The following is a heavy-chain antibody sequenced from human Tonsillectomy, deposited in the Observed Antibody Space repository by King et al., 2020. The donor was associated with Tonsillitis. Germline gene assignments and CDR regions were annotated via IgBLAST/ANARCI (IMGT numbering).Heavy chain of an antibody. V-gene: IGHV3-49*03. CDR2: IRSKTYGGTT. CDR3: TRSSSWYNVIDY. J-gene: IGHJ4*02. D-gene: IGHD6-13*01. Sequence: VQLVASGGGLVQPGRSLRLSCTASGFIFGDYAMSWFRQAPGKGLEWVGFIRSKTYGGTTEYAASVKGRFTISRDDSKSIAYLQMNSLKTEDTAVYYCTRSSSWYNVIDYWGQGTLVTVSS. CDR1: GFIFGDYA.